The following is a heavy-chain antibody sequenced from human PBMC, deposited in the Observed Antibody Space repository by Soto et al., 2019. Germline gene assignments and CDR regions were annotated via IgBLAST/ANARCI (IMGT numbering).Heavy chain of an antibody. CDR3: AKSHSGYPRFCY. CDR2: ISGSGGST. Sequence: EVQLLESGGGLVQPGGSLRLSCAASGFTFSSYAMSWVRQAPGKGLEWVSAISGSGGSTYYADTVKGRFTIARDNSNNTLYLQMNSLRAEDTAVYYCAKSHSGYPRFCYCGQGTLVTVSS. CDR1: GFTFSSYA. V-gene: IGHV3-23*01. D-gene: IGHD3-22*01. J-gene: IGHJ4*02.